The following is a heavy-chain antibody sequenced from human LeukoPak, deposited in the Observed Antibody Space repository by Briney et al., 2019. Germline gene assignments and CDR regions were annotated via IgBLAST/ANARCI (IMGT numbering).Heavy chain of an antibody. V-gene: IGHV3-30*18. D-gene: IGHD3-16*02. CDR1: GFTFSHYG. J-gene: IGHJ4*02. CDR2: MSYDGNHK. CDR3: AKDARSDYPYTYGSFDY. Sequence: GGSLRLSCAATGFTFSHYGIHWVRQAPGKGLEWVAVMSYDGNHKLYADSVKGRFIVSRNNSKNTLDLQMNSLRPEDSGIYYCAKDARSDYPYTYGSFDYWGQGTLVTVSS.